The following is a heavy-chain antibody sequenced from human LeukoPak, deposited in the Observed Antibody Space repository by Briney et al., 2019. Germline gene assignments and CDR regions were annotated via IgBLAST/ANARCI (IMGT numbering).Heavy chain of an antibody. Sequence: GASVKVSCEASGYTFLSYYLYWVREARGQRLEWMGIINPSCGSTSYAQKLQSRLTMTRDTDTSTVYMELSSLRSEDTAVYYCARGRGSSGLLVEFDYWGQETLVTVST. CDR1: GYTFLSYY. J-gene: IGHJ4*02. CDR3: ARGRGSSGLLVEFDY. V-gene: IGHV1-46*04. CDR2: INPSCGST. D-gene: IGHD3-22*01.